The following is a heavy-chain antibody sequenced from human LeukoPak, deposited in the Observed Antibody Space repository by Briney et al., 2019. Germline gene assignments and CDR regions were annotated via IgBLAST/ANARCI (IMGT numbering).Heavy chain of an antibody. V-gene: IGHV3-74*01. D-gene: IGHD4-11*01. J-gene: IGHJ6*04. Sequence: GGSLRLSCAASGFTFSDYWMLWVRQAPGKGLVWVSNIKTDGSITNYADSAKGRFTISRDNAKNTLYLQMNSLRAEDTAVYYCGRDNNYKVDVWGKGTTVTVSS. CDR1: GFTFSDYW. CDR3: GRDNNYKVDV. CDR2: IKTDGSIT.